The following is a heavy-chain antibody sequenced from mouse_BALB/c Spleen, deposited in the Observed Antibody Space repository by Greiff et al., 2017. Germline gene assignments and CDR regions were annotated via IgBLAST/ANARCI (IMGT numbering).Heavy chain of an antibody. D-gene: IGHD2-3*01. V-gene: IGHV5-6*02. CDR3: ARRDDGYYLFAY. CDR1: GFTFSSYG. CDR2: ISSGGSYT. Sequence: EVMLVESGGDLVKPGGSLKLSCAASGFTFSSYGMSWVRQTPDKRLEWVATISSGGSYTYYPDSVKGRFTISRDNAKNTLYLQMSSLKSEDTAMYYCARRDDGYYLFAYWGQGTLVTVSA. J-gene: IGHJ3*01.